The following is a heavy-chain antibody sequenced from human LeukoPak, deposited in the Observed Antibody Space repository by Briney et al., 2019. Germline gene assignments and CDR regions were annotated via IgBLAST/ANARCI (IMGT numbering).Heavy chain of an antibody. CDR1: GFTFSNAW. J-gene: IGHJ4*02. CDR3: TTAKWLWGNPGLYDY. D-gene: IGHD5-12*01. CDR2: IKSKTDGGTT. V-gene: IGHV3-15*01. Sequence: GGSLRLSCAASGFTFSNAWMSWVRQAPGKGLEWVGRIKSKTDGGTTDYAAPVKGRFTISRDDSKNALYLQMNSLKTEDTAVYYCTTAKWLWGNPGLYDYWGQGTLVTVSS.